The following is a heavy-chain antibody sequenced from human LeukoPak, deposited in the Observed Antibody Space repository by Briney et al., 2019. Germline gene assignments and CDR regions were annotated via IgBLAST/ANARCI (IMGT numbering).Heavy chain of an antibody. D-gene: IGHD3-10*01. CDR3: AREGPYMVGGVIITDGWYFDL. Sequence: GGSLRLSCAASGFTLTGYWMHWVRQAPGKGLVWVSRVNSDGKSATYADSVKGRLTISRDNAKNTLYLQMNSLRAEDTAVYYCAREGPYMVGGVIITDGWYFDLWGRGTLVPVSS. J-gene: IGHJ2*01. V-gene: IGHV3-74*03. CDR2: VNSDGKSA. CDR1: GFTLTGYW.